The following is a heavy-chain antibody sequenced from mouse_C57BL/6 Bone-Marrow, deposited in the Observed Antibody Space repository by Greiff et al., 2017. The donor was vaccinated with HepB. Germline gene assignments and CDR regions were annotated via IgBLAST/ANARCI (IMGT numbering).Heavy chain of an antibody. V-gene: IGHV1-82*01. Sequence: VKLVESGPELVKPGASVKISCKASGYAFSSSWMNWVKQRPGKGLEWIGRIYPGDGDTNYNGKFKGKATLTADKSSSTAYMQLSSLTSEDSAVYFCAVMVTTGYYYAMDYWGQGTSVTVSS. CDR1: GYAFSSSW. J-gene: IGHJ4*01. D-gene: IGHD2-2*01. CDR3: AVMVTTGYYYAMDY. CDR2: IYPGDGDT.